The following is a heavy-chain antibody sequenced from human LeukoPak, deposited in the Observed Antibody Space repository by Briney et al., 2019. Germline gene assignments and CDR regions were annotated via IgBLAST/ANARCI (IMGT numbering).Heavy chain of an antibody. V-gene: IGHV4-59*01. CDR3: ARVKGVVTAILDY. CDR1: GGSISSYY. Sequence: SATLSLTCTVSGGSISSYYWSWIRQPPGKGLEWIGYIYYSGSTNYNPSLKSRVTFSVDTSKNQFSLKLISVTAADTAVYYCARVKGVVTAILDYWGQGTLVTVSS. CDR2: IYYSGST. J-gene: IGHJ4*02. D-gene: IGHD2-21*02.